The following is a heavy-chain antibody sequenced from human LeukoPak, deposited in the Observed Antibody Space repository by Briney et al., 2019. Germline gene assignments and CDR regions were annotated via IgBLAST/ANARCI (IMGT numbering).Heavy chain of an antibody. D-gene: IGHD6-19*01. V-gene: IGHV4-31*03. J-gene: IGHJ6*02. CDR2: IYYSGST. Sequence: SETLSLTCTVSGGSISSGGYYWSWIRQHPGKGLEWIGYIYYSGSTYYNPSLKGRVTISVDTSKNQFSLKLSSVTAADTAVYYCGAVAGVYYYYGMDVWGQGTTVTVSS. CDR1: GGSISSGGYY. CDR3: GAVAGVYYYYGMDV.